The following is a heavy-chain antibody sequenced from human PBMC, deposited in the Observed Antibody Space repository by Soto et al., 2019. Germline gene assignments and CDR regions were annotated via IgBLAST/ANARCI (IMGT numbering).Heavy chain of an antibody. D-gene: IGHD5-12*01. CDR2: IIPLLDPT. CDR3: VRDSPIGSTFSGYDGIDY. V-gene: IGHV1-69*08. Sequence: QVQLVQSGAEVKKPGSSVKVSCKTSGGTFSNDIITWVRQAPGQGLEWMGRIIPLLDPTTYAQKFQGRVTITADKSTGTAYMELNSLRSEDTAVYYCVRDSPIGSTFSGYDGIDYWGQGTLVTVSS. CDR1: GGTFSNDI. J-gene: IGHJ4*02.